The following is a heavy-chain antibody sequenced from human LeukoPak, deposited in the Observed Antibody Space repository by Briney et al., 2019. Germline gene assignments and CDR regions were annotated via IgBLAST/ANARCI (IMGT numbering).Heavy chain of an antibody. V-gene: IGHV4-61*02. CDR1: GDSISSGGYS. J-gene: IGHJ3*02. Sequence: SETLSLTCTVSGDSISSGGYSWNWIRQPAGKGLEWIGRISGSGSTSYNPSLKSRVTISVDTSKNQFSLKLSSVTAADTAVYYCARHSHPPTWAYYYDSSGTAGAFDIWGQGTMVTVSS. D-gene: IGHD3-22*01. CDR3: ARHSHPPTWAYYYDSSGTAGAFDI. CDR2: ISGSGST.